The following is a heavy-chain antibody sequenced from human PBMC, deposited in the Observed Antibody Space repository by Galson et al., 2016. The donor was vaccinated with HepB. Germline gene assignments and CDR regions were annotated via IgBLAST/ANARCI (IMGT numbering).Heavy chain of an antibody. D-gene: IGHD3-3*01. V-gene: IGHV3-30*03. CDR2: ISYDGSNN. CDR1: GFTFSRYG. CDR3: ARGRKYYDFWSGYYLNYYGLDI. J-gene: IGHJ6*02. Sequence: SLRLSCAASGFTFSRYGMHWVRQAPGKGLEWVAVISYDGSNNYYADSVKGRFTISRDNSKKTVHLEMNSLRTEDTAVYYCARGRKYYDFWSGYYLNYYGLDIWGQGTAVTVSS.